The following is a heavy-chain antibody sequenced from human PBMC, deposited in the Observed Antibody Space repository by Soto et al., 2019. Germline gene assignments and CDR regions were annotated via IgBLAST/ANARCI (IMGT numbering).Heavy chain of an antibody. Sequence: GGSLRLSCAASGFTFSSYEMKWVRQAPGKGLEWGSYISSSGSTIYYADSVKGRLTISRDNAKNSLYLQMNSLRAEDTAVYYCARDPFPTPIVVVPATWGQGTLVTVSS. J-gene: IGHJ5*02. CDR1: GFTFSSYE. V-gene: IGHV3-48*03. D-gene: IGHD2-2*01. CDR2: ISSSGSTI. CDR3: ARDPFPTPIVVVPAT.